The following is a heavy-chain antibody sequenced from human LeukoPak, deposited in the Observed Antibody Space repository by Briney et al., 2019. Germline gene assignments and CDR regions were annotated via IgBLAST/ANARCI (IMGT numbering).Heavy chain of an antibody. CDR2: INPNSGGT. J-gene: IGHJ4*02. CDR3: AREDSESSSCLDY. Sequence: GASVKVSCKASGYTFTGYYMHWVRLAPGQGLEWMGWINPNSGGTNYAQKFQGRVTMTRDTSISTAYMELSRLRSDDTAVYYCAREDSESSSCLDYWGQGTLVTVSS. D-gene: IGHD6-13*01. V-gene: IGHV1-2*02. CDR1: GYTFTGYY.